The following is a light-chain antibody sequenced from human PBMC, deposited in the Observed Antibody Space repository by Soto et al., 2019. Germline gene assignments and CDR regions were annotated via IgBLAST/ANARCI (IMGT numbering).Light chain of an antibody. J-gene: IGKJ1*01. CDR2: GAS. CDR3: QQYNNWPPIT. Sequence: EIVMTHSPATLSVYPWEIATLSCRASQSVTSNLAWYQQKPGQAPRLLIYGASTRATGIPARFSGSGSGTDFTLIISSLQSEDFAVYYCQQYNNWPPITLGQGTKVDIK. CDR1: QSVTSN. V-gene: IGKV3D-15*01.